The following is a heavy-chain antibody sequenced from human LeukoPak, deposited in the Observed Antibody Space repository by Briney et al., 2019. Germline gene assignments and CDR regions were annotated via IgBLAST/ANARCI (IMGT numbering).Heavy chain of an antibody. CDR2: INRDGSER. J-gene: IGHJ4*02. Sequence: LAGGSLRLSCAASGFTFSNYWMTWVRQAPGKGLEWVANINRDGSERYYVDSVKGRFTISRDDAKSSLYLQMNSLRAEDTAVYYCARRNAMDVWGQGTLVTVSS. CDR1: GFTFSNYW. D-gene: IGHD2-2*01. V-gene: IGHV3-7*03. CDR3: ARRNAMDV.